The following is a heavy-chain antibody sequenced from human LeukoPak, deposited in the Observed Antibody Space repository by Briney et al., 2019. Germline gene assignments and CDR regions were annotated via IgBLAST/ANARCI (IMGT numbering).Heavy chain of an antibody. CDR1: GGSISSGGYY. J-gene: IGHJ4*02. CDR3: AREGRITMVRGSSSTLDY. CDR2: IYHSGST. Sequence: SQTLSLTCTVSGGSISSGGYYWSWIRQPPGKGLEWIGYIYHSGSTYYNPSLKSRVTISVDRSKNQFSLKLSSVTAADTAVYYCAREGRITMVRGSSSTLDYWGQGTLVTVSS. V-gene: IGHV4-30-2*01. D-gene: IGHD3-10*01.